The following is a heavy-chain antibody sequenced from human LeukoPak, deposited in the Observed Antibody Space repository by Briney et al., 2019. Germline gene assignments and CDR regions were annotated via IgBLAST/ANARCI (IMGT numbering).Heavy chain of an antibody. Sequence: SETLSLTCTVSGGSISSYYWSWIGQPPGKGLEWIWYIYYSGSTNYNPSLKSRVTISVDTSKNQFSLKLSSVTAADTAVYYCARRGDSSGYFPKAFDIWGQGTMVTVSS. D-gene: IGHD3-22*01. CDR1: GGSISSYY. CDR2: IYYSGST. CDR3: ARRGDSSGYFPKAFDI. V-gene: IGHV4-59*08. J-gene: IGHJ3*02.